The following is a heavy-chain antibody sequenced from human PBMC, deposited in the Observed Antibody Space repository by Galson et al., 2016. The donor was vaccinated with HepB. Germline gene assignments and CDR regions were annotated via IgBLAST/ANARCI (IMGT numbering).Heavy chain of an antibody. J-gene: IGHJ6*02. CDR2: ISWDSGTI. Sequence: SLRLSCAASGFSFDDYAMEWVRQAPGKGLEWVSGISWDSGTIGYADSVKGRFTISRDKSKNSLYLQMNSLRAEDTALYYCAKDSGNGAISDTHHYYAMDVWGQGTTVTVSS. CDR3: AKDSGNGAISDTHHYYAMDV. V-gene: IGHV3-9*01. CDR1: GFSFDDYA. D-gene: IGHD4-23*01.